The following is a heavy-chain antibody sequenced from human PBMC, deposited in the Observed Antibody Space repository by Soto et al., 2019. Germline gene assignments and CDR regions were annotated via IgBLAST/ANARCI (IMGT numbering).Heavy chain of an antibody. Sequence: GGSLRLSCAASVFTFSSHWLHWVRQAPGKGLGWVSRINSDGSGTTYADSVKGRFTISRDNAKNTMYLQMNSLRAEGTAVYYCARGVMGSGYYLDYWGQGTLVTVPQ. CDR1: VFTFSSHW. CDR2: INSDGSGT. CDR3: ARGVMGSGYYLDY. V-gene: IGHV3-74*03. J-gene: IGHJ4*02. D-gene: IGHD3-3*01.